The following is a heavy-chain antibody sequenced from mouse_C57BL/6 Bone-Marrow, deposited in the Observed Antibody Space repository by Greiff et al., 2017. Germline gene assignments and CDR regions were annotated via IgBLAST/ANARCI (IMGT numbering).Heavy chain of an antibody. V-gene: IGHV5-17*01. CDR1: GFTFSDYG. CDR3: ARDCPWFAY. Sequence: EVKLMESGGGLVKPGGSLKLSCAASGFTFSDYGMHWVRQAPEKGLEWVAYISSGSSTIYYADTVKGRFTISRDNAKNTLFLQMTSLGSEDTAMYYCARDCPWFAYWGQGTLVTVSA. CDR2: ISSGSSTI. J-gene: IGHJ3*01.